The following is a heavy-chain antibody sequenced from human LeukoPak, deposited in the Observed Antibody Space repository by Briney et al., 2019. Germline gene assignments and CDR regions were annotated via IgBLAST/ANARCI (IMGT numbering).Heavy chain of an antibody. D-gene: IGHD2-15*01. J-gene: IGHJ4*02. CDR2: ISSSSSTI. Sequence: GGSLRLSCAASGFTFSSYAMHWVRQAPGKGLEWVSYISSSSSTIYYADSVQGRFTISRDNAKNSLYLQMNSLRDEDTAVFYCARAPFYCSGGSCYPNYFDCWGQGTLVTVSS. V-gene: IGHV3-48*02. CDR1: GFTFSSYA. CDR3: ARAPFYCSGGSCYPNYFDC.